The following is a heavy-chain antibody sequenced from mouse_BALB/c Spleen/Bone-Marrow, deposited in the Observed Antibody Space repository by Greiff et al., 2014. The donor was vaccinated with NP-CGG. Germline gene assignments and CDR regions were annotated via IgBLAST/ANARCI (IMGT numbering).Heavy chain of an antibody. V-gene: IGHV1-69*02. Sequence: QVQLKQSGAELVKPGASVKLSCKASGYTFTIYWMHWVKQRPGQGLEWIGEIDPSDSDANYNQKFKGKATLTVDKSSITAYMQLSSLTSGDSAVYYCARRNYYGSHYWYFDVWGAGTTVTVSS. J-gene: IGHJ1*01. D-gene: IGHD1-1*01. CDR2: IDPSDSDA. CDR1: GYTFTIYW. CDR3: ARRNYYGSHYWYFDV.